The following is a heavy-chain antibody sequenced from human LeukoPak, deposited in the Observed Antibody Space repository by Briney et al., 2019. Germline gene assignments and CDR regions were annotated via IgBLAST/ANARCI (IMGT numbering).Heavy chain of an antibody. V-gene: IGHV4-59*08. CDR3: ARHGPVAAEADY. J-gene: IGHJ4*02. CDR2: IYYSGST. CDR1: GGSISSYY. D-gene: IGHD2-15*01. Sequence: PSETLSLTCTVSGGSISSYYWSWIRQPPGKGLEWIGYIYYSGSTNYNPSLKSRVTISVDTSKNQFSLKLSSVTAADRAVYYCARHGPVAAEADYWGQGTLVTVSS.